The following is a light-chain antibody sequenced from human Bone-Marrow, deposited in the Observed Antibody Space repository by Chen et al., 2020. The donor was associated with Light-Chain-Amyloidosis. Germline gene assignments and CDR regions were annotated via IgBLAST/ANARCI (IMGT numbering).Light chain of an antibody. CDR2: LGS. V-gene: IGKV2-28*01. CDR1: QSLLHFNGYNY. J-gene: IGKJ3*01. CDR3: MQALQPSFT. Sequence: DIVMTQSPLSLPVTPGEPASISCRSSQSLLHFNGYNYLDWYLQKPGQSPQLLIYLGSNRASGVPDRFSGSGAGTDFTLKISRVEAEDVGVYYGMQALQPSFTFGPGTKVDIK.